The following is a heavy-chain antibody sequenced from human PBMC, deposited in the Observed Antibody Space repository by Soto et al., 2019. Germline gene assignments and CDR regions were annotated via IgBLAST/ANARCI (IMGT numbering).Heavy chain of an antibody. D-gene: IGHD3-10*01. CDR2: IRGSGGST. CDR1: GFTFSSYA. J-gene: IGHJ6*02. Sequence: EVQLLESGGGLVQPGGSLRLSCAASGFTFSSYAMSWVRQAPGKGLEWVSSIRGSGGSTQYADSVKGRFTISRDNSKHTLYLQMNRLRAEDTAVYYCAKERTYYYGSGSYHHYGMDVWGQGTTVTVSS. V-gene: IGHV3-23*01. CDR3: AKERTYYYGSGSYHHYGMDV.